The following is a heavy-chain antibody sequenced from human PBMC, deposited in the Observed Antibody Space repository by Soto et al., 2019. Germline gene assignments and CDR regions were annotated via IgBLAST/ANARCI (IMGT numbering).Heavy chain of an antibody. CDR2: ISWNSGNL. V-gene: IGHV3-9*01. D-gene: IGHD2-15*01. CDR3: AKDYTYCSGGRCYASYGMDV. J-gene: IGHJ6*02. CDR1: GFTFDNYA. Sequence: EVQLVESGGGLVQPGRSLRLSCAASGFTFDNYAMHWVRQTPGKGLEWVSVISWNSGNLGYADSVKGRFTISRDNAKNSLYLQMNSLRAEDTALYYCAKDYTYCSGGRCYASYGMDVWGQGTTVTVSS.